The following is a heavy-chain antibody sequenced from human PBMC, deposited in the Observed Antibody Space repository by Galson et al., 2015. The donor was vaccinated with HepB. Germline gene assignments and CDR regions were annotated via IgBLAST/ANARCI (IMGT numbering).Heavy chain of an antibody. J-gene: IGHJ4*02. Sequence: SLRLSCAASGFTFSSFPMHWVRQAPGKGLQWVAIVSCDGTKKYYADSVKGRFIISRDNSRKTLYLHMSSLRFEDTGVYYCARGRGGSIFGEDTPSRIDFWGQGTLAIVSP. CDR3: ARGRGGSIFGEDTPSRIDF. D-gene: IGHD2-2*02. CDR2: VSCDGTKK. V-gene: IGHV3-30*04. CDR1: GFTFSSFP.